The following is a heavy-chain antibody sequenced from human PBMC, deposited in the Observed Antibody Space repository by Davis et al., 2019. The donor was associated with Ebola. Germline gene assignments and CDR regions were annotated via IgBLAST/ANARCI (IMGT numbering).Heavy chain of an antibody. D-gene: IGHD3-3*01. CDR3: ARKRFLEWLNGNWFDP. V-gene: IGHV3-7*01. Sequence: PGGSLRLSCAAPGFTFSTYWMSWVRQAPGKGLEWVANINQDGSAKYYVDSVKGRFTISRDNAKNSLYLQMNSLRAEDTAVYYCARKRFLEWLNGNWFDPWGTGTTVTVSS. CDR1: GFTFSTYW. CDR2: INQDGSAK. J-gene: IGHJ6*04.